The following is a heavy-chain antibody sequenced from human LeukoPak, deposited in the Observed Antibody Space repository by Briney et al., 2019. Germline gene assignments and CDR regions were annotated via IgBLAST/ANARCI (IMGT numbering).Heavy chain of an antibody. Sequence: GESLKISCKGSGYSFTSYWIGWVRQMPGKGLEWMGIIYPGDSDTRYSPSFQGQVTISADKSISTAYLQWSSLKASDTAMYYWARVGGLAVAGREGIGYWGQGTLVTVSS. D-gene: IGHD6-19*01. V-gene: IGHV5-51*01. J-gene: IGHJ4*02. CDR3: ARVGGLAVAGREGIGY. CDR2: IYPGDSDT. CDR1: GYSFTSYW.